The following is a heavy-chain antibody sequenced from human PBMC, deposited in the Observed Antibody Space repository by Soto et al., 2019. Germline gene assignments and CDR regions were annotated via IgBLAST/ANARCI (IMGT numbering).Heavy chain of an antibody. V-gene: IGHV3-74*01. Sequence: EVQLVESGGGLVQPGGSLRLSCAASGFTFSNYWMHWVRQAPGKGPVWVSRINTDGSTTNYADSVKGRFTISRDNAKNTLYLQTSSLGAEDTAVYYCAGDLGGYASHWGQGTLVTVSS. J-gene: IGHJ4*02. CDR2: INTDGSTT. D-gene: IGHD3-16*01. CDR3: AGDLGGYASH. CDR1: GFTFSNYW.